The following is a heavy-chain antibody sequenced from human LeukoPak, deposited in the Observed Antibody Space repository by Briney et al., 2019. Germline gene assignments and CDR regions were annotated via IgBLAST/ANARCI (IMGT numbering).Heavy chain of an antibody. CDR2: IYYSGST. CDR3: ARTRGYCSSTSCYYWYFDL. CDR1: GGSISSYY. Sequence: PSETLSLTCTVSGGSISSYYWSWIRQPPGKGLEWIGYIYYSGSTNYNPSLQSRVTISVDTSKNQFSLKLSSVTAADTAVYYCARTRGYCSSTSCYYWYFDLWGRGTLVTVSS. D-gene: IGHD2-2*01. V-gene: IGHV4-59*01. J-gene: IGHJ2*01.